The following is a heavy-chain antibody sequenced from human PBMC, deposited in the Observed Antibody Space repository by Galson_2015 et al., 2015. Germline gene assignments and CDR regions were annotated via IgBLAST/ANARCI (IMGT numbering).Heavy chain of an antibody. J-gene: IGHJ6*02. CDR1: GFTFSSYG. CDR2: ISYDGSNK. Sequence: SLRLSCAASGFTFSSYGMHWVRQAPGKGLEWVAVISYDGSNKYYADSVKGRFTISRDNSKNTLYLQMNSLRAEDTAVYYCARDVSRRYSGSYFYYYGMDVWGQGTTVTVSS. CDR3: ARDVSRRYSGSYFYYYGMDV. D-gene: IGHD1-26*01. V-gene: IGHV3-30*03.